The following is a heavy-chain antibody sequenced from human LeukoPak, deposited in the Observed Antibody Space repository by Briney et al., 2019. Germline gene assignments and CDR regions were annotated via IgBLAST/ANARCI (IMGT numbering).Heavy chain of an antibody. CDR1: GETFSGYY. CDR2: INHSRNT. Sequence: SETLPLTCAVYGETFSGYYWIWIRQPPGKGLEWMGEINHSRNTNYNPSLKSRVTISVDTSKNQFSLNRSSVTAADSAVYYCAIAYCSGGSCWGLETRLNWFDPWGQGTLVTVSS. J-gene: IGHJ5*02. D-gene: IGHD2-15*01. V-gene: IGHV4-34*08. CDR3: AIAYCSGGSCWGLETRLNWFDP.